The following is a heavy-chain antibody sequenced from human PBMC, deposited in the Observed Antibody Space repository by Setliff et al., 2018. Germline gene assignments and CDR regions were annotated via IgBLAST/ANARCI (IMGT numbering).Heavy chain of an antibody. Sequence: PSETLSLTCTVSGGSVSSGSYYWSWIRQPPGKGLEWIGYIYYSGSTNYNPSLKSRVTISVDTSKNQFSLKLSSVTAADTAVYYCARGETSSGWYIYYYYDMDVWGKGTTVTVSS. CDR1: GGSVSSGSYY. V-gene: IGHV4-61*01. CDR3: ARGETSSGWYIYYYYDMDV. D-gene: IGHD6-19*01. J-gene: IGHJ6*03. CDR2: IYYSGST.